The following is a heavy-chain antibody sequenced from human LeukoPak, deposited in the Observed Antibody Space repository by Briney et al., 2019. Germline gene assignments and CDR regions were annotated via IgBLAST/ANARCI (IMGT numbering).Heavy chain of an antibody. D-gene: IGHD4-17*01. CDR1: GFTFSSYG. Sequence: GGSLRLSCAASGFTFSSYGMHWVRQAPGKGLEWVAFIRYDGTNKYYADSMKGRFTISRDNSKNTLYLQMNSLRVEDTAVYYCAKGNYYGDYEVTSIFGVDWGQGTLVTVSS. J-gene: IGHJ4*02. V-gene: IGHV3-30*02. CDR2: IRYDGTNK. CDR3: AKGNYYGDYEVTSIFGVD.